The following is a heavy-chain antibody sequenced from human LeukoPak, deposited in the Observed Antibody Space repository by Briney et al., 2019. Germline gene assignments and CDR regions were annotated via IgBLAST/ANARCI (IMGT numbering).Heavy chain of an antibody. Sequence: ASVKVSCKASGYTFTHYAMNWVRQAPRQGLEWMGWINTNTGNPTYAQGFTGRFVFSLDTSVSTAYLQISSLKAEDTAVYYCVTRAGVSSGFSPLDYWGQGTLVTASS. CDR3: VTRAGVSSGFSPLDY. D-gene: IGHD3-22*01. CDR2: INTNTGNP. V-gene: IGHV7-4-1*02. J-gene: IGHJ4*02. CDR1: GYTFTHYA.